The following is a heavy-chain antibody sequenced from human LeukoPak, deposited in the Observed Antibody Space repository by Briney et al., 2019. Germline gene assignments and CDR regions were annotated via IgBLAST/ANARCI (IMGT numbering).Heavy chain of an antibody. D-gene: IGHD1-26*01. CDR3: ARAKWELPPDAFDI. CDR2: TYYRSKWYN. V-gene: IGHV6-1*01. Sequence: SQTLSLTCAISGDSVSSNCAAWNWIRQSPSRGLEWLGRTYYRSKWYNDFAVSVKSRITINPHTSKNQFSLQLNSVAPEDTAVYYCARAKWELPPDAFDIWGQGTMVTVSS. J-gene: IGHJ3*02. CDR1: GDSVSSNCAA.